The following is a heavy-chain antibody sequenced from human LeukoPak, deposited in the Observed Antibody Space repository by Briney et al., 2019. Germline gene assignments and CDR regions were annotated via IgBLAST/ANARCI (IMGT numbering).Heavy chain of an antibody. D-gene: IGHD1-26*01. CDR2: ISWNSGSI. Sequence: GGSLRLSCAASGFTFDDHAMHWVRQAPGKGLEWVSGISWNSGSIGYADSVKGRFTISRDSSKNTLYLQMNSLRAEDTAVYYCARGAGRFDYWGQGTLVTVSS. CDR1: GFTFDDHA. V-gene: IGHV3-9*01. CDR3: ARGAGRFDY. J-gene: IGHJ4*02.